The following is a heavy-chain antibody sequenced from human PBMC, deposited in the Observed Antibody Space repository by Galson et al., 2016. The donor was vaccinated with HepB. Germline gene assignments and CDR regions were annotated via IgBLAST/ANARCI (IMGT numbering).Heavy chain of an antibody. V-gene: IGHV5-51*01. CDR2: IFPDDSDS. D-gene: IGHD4-23*01. CDR3: ARPQPTVVSPADTLDV. CDR1: GYSFTNYW. Sequence: KVSCKGSGYSFTNYWIGWVRQMPGKGLEWMGIIFPDDSDSIYSPSFEGQVTMSVDKSISTAYLHWNTLKTSDTAVYYCARPQPTVVSPADTLDVWGQGTLVTVSA. J-gene: IGHJ3*01.